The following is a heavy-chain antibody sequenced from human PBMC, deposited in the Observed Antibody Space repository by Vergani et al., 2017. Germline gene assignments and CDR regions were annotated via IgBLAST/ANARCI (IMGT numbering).Heavy chain of an antibody. D-gene: IGHD1-14*01. Sequence: QVQLVESGGGVVQPGRSLRLSCAASGFTFNQYGMHWVRQAPGKGLEGVAVTWYDGNNKQYADSVKGRFTISRDNSKSTMYLQINSLRDEDTGVYYCARDLRLLYNRFDPWGQGTLVTVSS. J-gene: IGHJ5*02. V-gene: IGHV3-33*01. CDR2: TWYDGNNK. CDR3: ARDLRLLYNRFDP. CDR1: GFTFNQYG.